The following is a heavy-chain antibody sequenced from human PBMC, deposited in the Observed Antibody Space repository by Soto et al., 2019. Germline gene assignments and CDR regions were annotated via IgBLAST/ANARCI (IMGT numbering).Heavy chain of an antibody. Sequence: EVQLVESGGGLVQPGGSLGLSCAASGFTFRTYSMNWVRQAPGKGLEWVSYISSSSSTIYYADSVKGRFTISRDNAKTSLYLQRNSRREEDTPVYYCAREVGSGSGWPPEDYWGKGTRVTVSS. CDR2: ISSSSSTI. V-gene: IGHV3-48*02. J-gene: IGHJ4*02. CDR3: AREVGSGSGWPPEDY. CDR1: GFTFRTYS. D-gene: IGHD6-25*01.